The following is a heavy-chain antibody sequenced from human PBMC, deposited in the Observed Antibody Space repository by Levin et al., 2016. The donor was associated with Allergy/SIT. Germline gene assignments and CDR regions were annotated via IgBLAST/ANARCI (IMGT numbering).Heavy chain of an antibody. D-gene: IGHD1-26*01. Sequence: GESLKISCAASGFTFSGSAMHWVRQASGKGLEWVGRIRSKANSYATAYAASVKGRFTISRDDSKNTAYLQMNSLKTEDTAVYYCTDLGPISASSWGQGTLVTVSS. CDR3: TDLGPISASS. CDR2: IRSKANSYAT. J-gene: IGHJ5*02. CDR1: GFTFSGSA. V-gene: IGHV3-73*01.